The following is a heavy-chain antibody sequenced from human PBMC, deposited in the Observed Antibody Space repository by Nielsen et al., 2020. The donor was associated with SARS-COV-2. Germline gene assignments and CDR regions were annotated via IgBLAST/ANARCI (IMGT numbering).Heavy chain of an antibody. CDR2: TYYRSKWYN. D-gene: IGHD3-10*01. J-gene: IGHJ6*03. CDR3: ARAELLWFGDAYYYYYMDV. V-gene: IGHV6-1*01. Sequence: WIRQSPSRGLEWLGRTYYRSKWYNDYAVSVKSRITINPDTSKNQFSLQLNSVTAADTAVYYCARAELLWFGDAYYYYYMDVWGKGTTVTVSS.